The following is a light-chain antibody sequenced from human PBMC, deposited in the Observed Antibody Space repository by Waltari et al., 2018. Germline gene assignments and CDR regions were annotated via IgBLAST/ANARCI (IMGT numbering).Light chain of an antibody. V-gene: IGLV1-40*01. CDR2: GST. Sequence: QSVLTQPPSVSGAPGQRVTISCPGRGSNIWAGYAVHWYRQLPRAAPKLRIHGSTSRPLGVPDRFFGSTSGTSASLAITGLQAEDEADYYCQSYDTSLMTVVFGGGTKLTVL. CDR1: GSNIWAGYA. J-gene: IGLJ3*02. CDR3: QSYDTSLMTVV.